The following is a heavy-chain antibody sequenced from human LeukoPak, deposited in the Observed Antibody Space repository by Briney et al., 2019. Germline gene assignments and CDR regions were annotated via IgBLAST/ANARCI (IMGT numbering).Heavy chain of an antibody. CDR2: IIPIFGTA. D-gene: IGHD6-13*01. CDR3: ATLSTGYSSSWVFDY. Sequence: SVKVSCKASGGTFSSYAISWVRQAPGQGLEWMGGIIPIFGTANYAQKFQGRVTITADKSTSTACMELSSLRSEDTAVYYCATLSTGYSSSWVFDYWGQGTLVTVSS. CDR1: GGTFSSYA. V-gene: IGHV1-69*06. J-gene: IGHJ4*02.